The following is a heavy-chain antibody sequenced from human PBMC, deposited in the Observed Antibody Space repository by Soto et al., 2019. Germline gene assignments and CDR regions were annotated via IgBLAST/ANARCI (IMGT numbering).Heavy chain of an antibody. J-gene: IGHJ6*02. D-gene: IGHD3-9*01. V-gene: IGHV1-69*06. Sequence: SVKVSCKASGGTFSSYAISWVRQAPGQGLEWMGGIIPIFGTANYAQKFQGRVTITADKSTSTAYMELSSLRSEDTAVYYCARPYDILTGSIVPTYYHSSYCMVVWCQGTMVT. CDR1: GGTFSSYA. CDR2: IIPIFGTA. CDR3: ARPYDILTGSIVPTYYHSSYCMVV.